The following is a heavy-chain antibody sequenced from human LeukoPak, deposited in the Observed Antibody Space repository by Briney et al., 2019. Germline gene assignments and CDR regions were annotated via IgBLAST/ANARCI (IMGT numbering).Heavy chain of an antibody. V-gene: IGHV1-8*01. CDR2: VGPDSGNT. CDR3: ARNLYNTGDLES. Sequence: ASVKVSCKASGYTFTNYDINWVRQATGQGLEWMGWVGPDSGNTGYAQNFQGRITLTRNTSISTAYMELSSLRSEDTAVYYCARNLYNTGDLESWGQGTLVTVSS. D-gene: IGHD1-14*01. J-gene: IGHJ4*02. CDR1: GYTFTNYD.